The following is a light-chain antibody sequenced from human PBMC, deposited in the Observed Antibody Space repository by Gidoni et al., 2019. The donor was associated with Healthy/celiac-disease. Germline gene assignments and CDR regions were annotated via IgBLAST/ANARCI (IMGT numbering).Light chain of an antibody. CDR1: ESISSW. CDR3: QQYNSYWT. V-gene: IGKV1-5*03. J-gene: IGKJ1*01. CDR2: KAS. Sequence: IQMTQSHSTLSASVGDRVTITCRASESISSWLACYQQKPGKAPKLLIYKASSLESGVQSRFSGSGSGKEFTITISSLQHDDFANYYCQQYNSYWTFGQGTKVEIK.